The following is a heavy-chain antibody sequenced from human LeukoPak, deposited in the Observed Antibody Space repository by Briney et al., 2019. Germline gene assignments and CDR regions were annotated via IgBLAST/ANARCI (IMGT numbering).Heavy chain of an antibody. CDR1: AFTLSTYA. V-gene: IGHV3-23*01. CDR2: ISGSAGST. D-gene: IGHD3-10*01. CDR3: AKFSTMVRGVIDY. Sequence: PGGSLRLSCAASAFTLSTYAMSWVRQAPGKGLDWVSVISGSAGSTYYADSVKGRFTISRDNSKNTLFLQMNSLRAEDTAVYYCAKFSTMVRGVIDYWGQGTLVTVSS. J-gene: IGHJ4*02.